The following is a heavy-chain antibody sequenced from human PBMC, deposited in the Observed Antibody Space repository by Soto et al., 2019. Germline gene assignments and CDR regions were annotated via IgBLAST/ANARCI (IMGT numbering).Heavy chain of an antibody. Sequence: SVKVSCKASGFTFTSSAVQWVRQARGQRLEWIGWIVVGSGNTNYAQKFQERVTITRDMSTSIAYMELSSLRSEDTAVYYCAAVGYYDSSGYYYGRAFDIWGQGTMVTVSS. J-gene: IGHJ3*02. CDR3: AAVGYYDSSGYYYGRAFDI. V-gene: IGHV1-58*01. CDR1: GFTFTSSA. CDR2: IVVGSGNT. D-gene: IGHD3-22*01.